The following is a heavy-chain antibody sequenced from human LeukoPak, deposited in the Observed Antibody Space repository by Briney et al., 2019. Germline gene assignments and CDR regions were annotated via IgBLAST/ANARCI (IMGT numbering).Heavy chain of an antibody. CDR2: IRYDGSNK. CDR1: GFTFSSYG. Sequence: PGGSLRLSCAASGFTFSSYGMHWVRQAPGKGLEWVAFIRYDGSNKYYADSVKGRFTISRDNSKNTLYLQMNSLRAEDTAVYYCAKRITMVRGVGQTRGAFDIWGQGTMVTVSS. CDR3: AKRITMVRGVGQTRGAFDI. V-gene: IGHV3-30*02. J-gene: IGHJ3*02. D-gene: IGHD3-10*01.